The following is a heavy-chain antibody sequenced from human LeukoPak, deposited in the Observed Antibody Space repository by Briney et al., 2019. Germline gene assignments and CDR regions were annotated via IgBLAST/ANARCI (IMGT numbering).Heavy chain of an antibody. J-gene: IGHJ4*02. Sequence: GGSLRLSCAASGFTFSNYWMSWVRQAPGEGLEWVANIKQDGSVTNYLDSVKGRFIISRDNAKNSLFLQLSSLRPEDTAVYYCARGPGSGYYVIFWGQGTLVTVSS. CDR3: ARGPGSGYYVIF. CDR1: GFTFSNYW. D-gene: IGHD3-22*01. CDR2: IKQDGSVT. V-gene: IGHV3-7*05.